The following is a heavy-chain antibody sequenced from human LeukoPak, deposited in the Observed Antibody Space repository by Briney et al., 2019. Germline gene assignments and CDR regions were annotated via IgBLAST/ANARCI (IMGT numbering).Heavy chain of an antibody. CDR2: ISSSSSYI. CDR3: ATAGPDYGDYFDY. J-gene: IGHJ4*02. D-gene: IGHD4-17*01. CDR1: GFTFSSYS. Sequence: GGSLRLSCAASGFTFSSYSMNWVRQAPGKGLEWASSISSSSSYIYYADSVKGRFTISRDNAKNSLYLQMNSLRAEDTAVYYCATAGPDYGDYFDYWGQGTLVTVSS. V-gene: IGHV3-21*01.